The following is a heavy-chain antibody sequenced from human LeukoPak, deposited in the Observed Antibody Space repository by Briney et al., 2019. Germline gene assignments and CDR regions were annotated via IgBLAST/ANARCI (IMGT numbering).Heavy chain of an antibody. CDR2: ISSSSSYI. Sequence: PGGSLRLSXAASGFTFSSYSMNWVRQAPGKGLEWVSSISSSSSYIYYADSVKGRFTISRDNAKNSLYLQMNSLRAEDTAVYYCARDCRYDYDSSGCVDYWGQGTLVTVS. J-gene: IGHJ4*02. V-gene: IGHV3-21*01. CDR1: GFTFSSYS. D-gene: IGHD3-22*01. CDR3: ARDCRYDYDSSGCVDY.